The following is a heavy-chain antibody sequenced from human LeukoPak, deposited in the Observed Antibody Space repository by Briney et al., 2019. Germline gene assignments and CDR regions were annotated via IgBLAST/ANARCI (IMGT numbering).Heavy chain of an antibody. V-gene: IGHV1-8*03. D-gene: IGHD6-19*01. CDR1: GYTFTSYD. Sequence: GASVKVSCKASGYTFTSYDINWVRQATGQGLEWMGWMNPNSGNTGYAQKFQGRVTITRNTSISTAYMKLSSLRSEDTAVYYCASGSGSNAFDIWGQGTMVTVSS. J-gene: IGHJ3*02. CDR3: ASGSGSNAFDI. CDR2: MNPNSGNT.